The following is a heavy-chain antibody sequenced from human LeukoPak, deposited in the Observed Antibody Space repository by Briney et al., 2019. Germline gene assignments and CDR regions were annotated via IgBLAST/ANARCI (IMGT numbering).Heavy chain of an antibody. CDR1: GGTFISYA. CDR3: ARDLTWCSGGSCPEIN. Sequence: WVKVSCKATGGTFISYAISWVRQAPGQGLEWMGGIIPIFGTANYAQKFQGRVTITTDESTSTAYMELSSLRSEDTAVYYCARDLTWCSGGSCPEINWGQGTLVTVTS. J-gene: IGHJ4*02. D-gene: IGHD2-15*01. V-gene: IGHV1-69*05. CDR2: IIPIFGTA.